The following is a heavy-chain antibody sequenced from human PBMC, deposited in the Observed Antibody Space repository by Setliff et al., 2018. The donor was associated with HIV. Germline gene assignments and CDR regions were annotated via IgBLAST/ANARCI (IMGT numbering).Heavy chain of an antibody. CDR3: AREGLWFGDRGYYMDV. CDR1: GYTFSGYY. CDR2: INSKSGET. Sequence: ASVKVSCKGSGYTFSGYYIHWVRQAPGQGLEGMGLINSKSGETNYAQKFQGRVTMTPDTSTSTVYMELGSLISDDTAVYYCAREGLWFGDRGYYMDVWGTGTAVTVSS. V-gene: IGHV1-2*02. D-gene: IGHD3-10*01. J-gene: IGHJ6*03.